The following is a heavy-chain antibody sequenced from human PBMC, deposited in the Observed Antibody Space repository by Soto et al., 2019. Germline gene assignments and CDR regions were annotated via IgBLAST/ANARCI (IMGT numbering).Heavy chain of an antibody. CDR3: ARADYYDSSGGSFDY. CDR1: GFTFSSYG. Sequence: GGSLRLSCAASGFTFSSYGMHWVRQAPGKGLEWVAVIWYDGSNKYYADSVKGRFTISRDNSKNTLYLQMNSLRAEDTAVYYCARADYYDSSGGSFDYWGQGTLVTVSS. D-gene: IGHD3-22*01. CDR2: IWYDGSNK. V-gene: IGHV3-33*01. J-gene: IGHJ4*02.